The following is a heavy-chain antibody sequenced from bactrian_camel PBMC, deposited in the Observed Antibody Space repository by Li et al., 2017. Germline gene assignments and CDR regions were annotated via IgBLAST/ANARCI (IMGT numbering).Heavy chain of an antibody. J-gene: IGHJ4*01. CDR3: AASVWAMLSLGVSNFHY. CDR1: RYEYSNYC. Sequence: HVQLVESGGGSVQAGGTLRLSCEALRYEYSNYCMGWYRQAPGKGLEWLSDIHGDSGDTFYTDSVKGRFTISLDNANNTVYLQMNSLKPEDTAIYYCAASVWAMLSLGVSNFHYWGQGTQVTVS. V-gene: IGHV3S6*01. D-gene: IGHD3*01. CDR2: IHGDSGDT.